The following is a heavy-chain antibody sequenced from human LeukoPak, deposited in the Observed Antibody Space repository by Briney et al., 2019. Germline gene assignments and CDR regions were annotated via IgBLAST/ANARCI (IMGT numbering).Heavy chain of an antibody. Sequence: ASVKVSCMASGYTFTSYGISWVRQAPGQGLEWMGWISAYNGNTNYAQKLQGRVTMTTDTSTSTAYMELRSLRSDDTAVYYCARDRPYYGSGSYYDAFDIWGQGTMVTVSS. CDR1: GYTFTSYG. CDR3: ARDRPYYGSGSYYDAFDI. J-gene: IGHJ3*02. V-gene: IGHV1-18*04. D-gene: IGHD3-10*01. CDR2: ISAYNGNT.